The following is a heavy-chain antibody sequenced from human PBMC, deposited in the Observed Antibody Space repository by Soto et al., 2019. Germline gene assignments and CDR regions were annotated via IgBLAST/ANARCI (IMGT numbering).Heavy chain of an antibody. V-gene: IGHV5-10-1*01. CDR2: IDPSDSYT. CDR3: ATRATKGAVVYYYGMDV. Sequence: PGESLKISCKGSGYSFTSYWISWVRQMPGKGLEWMGRIDPSDSYTNYSPSFQGHVTISADKSISTAYLQWSSLKASDTAMYYCATRATKGAVVYYYGMDVWGQGTTVTVSS. D-gene: IGHD5-12*01. CDR1: GYSFTSYW. J-gene: IGHJ6*02.